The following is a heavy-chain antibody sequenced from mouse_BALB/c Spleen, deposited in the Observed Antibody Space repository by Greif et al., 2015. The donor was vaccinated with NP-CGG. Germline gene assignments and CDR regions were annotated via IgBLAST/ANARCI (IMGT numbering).Heavy chain of an antibody. D-gene: IGHD1-1*01. J-gene: IGHJ4*01. V-gene: IGHV5-12*02. CDR1: GFTFSDYY. CDR3: ARPSLLRAMDY. Sequence: EVQLVESGGGLVQPGGSLKLSCATSGFTFSDYYMYWVRQTPEKRLEWVAYISNGGGSTYYPDTVKGRFTISRDNAKNTLYLQMSRLKSEDTAMYYCARPSLLRAMDYWGQGTSVTVSS. CDR2: ISNGGGST.